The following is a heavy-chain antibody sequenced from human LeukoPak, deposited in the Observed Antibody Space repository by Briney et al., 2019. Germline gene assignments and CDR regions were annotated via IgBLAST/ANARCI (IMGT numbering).Heavy chain of an antibody. CDR2: INRSGST. D-gene: IGHD6-19*01. V-gene: IGHV4-34*01. J-gene: IGHJ5*02. CDR1: GGSFSGYY. CDR3: ARSSGWPPRWFDP. Sequence: PSETLSLTCAVYGGSFSGYYWSWIRQPPGKGLEWIGEINRSGSTNYNPSLKSRVTISVDTSKNQFSLKLSSVTAADTAVYYCARSSGWPPRWFDPWGQGTLVTVSS.